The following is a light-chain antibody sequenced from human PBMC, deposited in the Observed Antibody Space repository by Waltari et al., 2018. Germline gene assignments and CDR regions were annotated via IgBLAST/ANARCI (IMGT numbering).Light chain of an antibody. J-gene: IGKJ2*01. CDR2: KAS. CDR3: QQYNSYSYT. CDR1: QSISSW. Sequence: DIQTTQSPSTLSASVGDSVTITCRASQSISSWLAWYQQKPGKAPKLLIYKASSLESGVPSRFSGSGSGTEFTLTISSLQPDDFATYYCQQYNSYSYTFGQGTKLEIK. V-gene: IGKV1-5*03.